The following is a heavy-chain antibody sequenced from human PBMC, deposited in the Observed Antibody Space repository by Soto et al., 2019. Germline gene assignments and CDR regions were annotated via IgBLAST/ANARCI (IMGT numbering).Heavy chain of an antibody. CDR2: INAGNGNT. CDR3: ASLLIGIAVAGTEGGY. CDR1: GYTFTSYA. D-gene: IGHD6-19*01. J-gene: IGHJ4*02. Sequence: ASVKVSCKASGYTFTSYAMHWVRQAPGQRLEWMGWINAGNGNTKYSQKFQGRVTITRDTSASTAYMELSSLRSEDTAVYYCASLLIGIAVAGTEGGYWGQGTLVTVSS. V-gene: IGHV1-3*01.